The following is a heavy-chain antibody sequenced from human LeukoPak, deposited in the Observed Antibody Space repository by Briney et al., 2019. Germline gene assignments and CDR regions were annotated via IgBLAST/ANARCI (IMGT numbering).Heavy chain of an antibody. CDR2: INPNSGGT. CDR1: GYTFTAYY. V-gene: IGHV1-2*06. CDR3: ARVSANYYDSSGYSRAIFDY. D-gene: IGHD3-22*01. Sequence: ASVKVSCKASGYTFTAYYIYWVRQAPGQGLEWMGRINPNSGGTNYAQKFQGRVTMTRDTSISTAYMELSRLRSDDTAVYYCARVSANYYDSSGYSRAIFDYWGQGTLVTVSS. J-gene: IGHJ4*02.